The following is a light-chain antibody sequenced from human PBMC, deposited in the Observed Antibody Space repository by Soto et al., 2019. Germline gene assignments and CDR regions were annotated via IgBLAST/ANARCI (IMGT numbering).Light chain of an antibody. J-gene: IGKJ5*01. V-gene: IGKV3-20*01. CDR3: KHYQSGHPIT. CDR2: GAF. Sequence: EILLTQSPDTLSLSPGERASLSCRAAQSVGTRLAWYQHKTGQAPRLLISGAFSRATGIPDRFPGSGSATSFSLTNSILEPEDFAMYYCKHYQSGHPITFGQGTRLDIK. CDR1: QSVGTR.